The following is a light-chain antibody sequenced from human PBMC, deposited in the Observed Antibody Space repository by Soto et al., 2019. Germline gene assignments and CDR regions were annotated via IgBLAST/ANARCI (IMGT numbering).Light chain of an antibody. Sequence: QSALTQPASVSGSPGQSITISCTGTSSDVGGYNYVSWYQQHPGKAPKLMIYEVSNRPSGVSNRFSGSKSGNTASLTISGLQAEDEADYYCSSYTSSSTLGVVFVGGTKVTVL. V-gene: IGLV2-14*01. CDR1: SSDVGGYNY. J-gene: IGLJ2*01. CDR2: EVS. CDR3: SSYTSSSTLGVV.